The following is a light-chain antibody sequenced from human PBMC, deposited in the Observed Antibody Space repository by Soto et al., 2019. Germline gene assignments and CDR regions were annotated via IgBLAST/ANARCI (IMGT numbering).Light chain of an antibody. J-gene: IGKJ1*01. CDR3: QEYNSYWT. Sequence: SHMAHSPSTLSASVRDRVTITCGASQSISSWLGWYQQKPGKAPKLLIYDASSLESGVPSRFSGSGSGTEFTLTISSLQPDDFATYYCQEYNSYWTFGQGTKV. CDR1: QSISSW. V-gene: IGKV1-5*01. CDR2: DAS.